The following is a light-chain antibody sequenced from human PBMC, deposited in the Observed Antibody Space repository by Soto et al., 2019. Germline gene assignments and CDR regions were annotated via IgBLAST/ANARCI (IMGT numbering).Light chain of an antibody. Sequence: QSVLTQPPSASATPGQRVTISCSGSDSNIAGRNVYWYQQLPGTAPKLLIYSTDLRPSGVPDRFSGSKSGTSASLAISGLQSEDEADYYCATWDVTLNIWVFGGGTKVTVL. J-gene: IGLJ3*02. CDR2: STD. CDR3: ATWDVTLNIWV. CDR1: DSNIAGRN. V-gene: IGLV1-44*01.